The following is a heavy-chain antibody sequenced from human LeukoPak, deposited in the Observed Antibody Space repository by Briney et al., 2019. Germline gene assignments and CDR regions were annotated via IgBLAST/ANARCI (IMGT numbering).Heavy chain of an antibody. CDR2: VIPIFGTA. Sequence: GSSVKVSCKASGGTFSSYAISWVRQAPGQGLEWMGGVIPIFGTANYAQKFQGRVTITADESTSTAYMELSSLRSEDTAVYYCASSAAAGTFDYWGQGTLVTVSS. CDR1: GGTFSSYA. J-gene: IGHJ4*02. V-gene: IGHV1-69*01. CDR3: ASSAAAGTFDY. D-gene: IGHD6-13*01.